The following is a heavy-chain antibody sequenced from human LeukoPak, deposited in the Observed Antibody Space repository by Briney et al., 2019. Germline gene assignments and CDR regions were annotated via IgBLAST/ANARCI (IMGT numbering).Heavy chain of an antibody. CDR3: TRGAGWLIDY. V-gene: IGHV4-59*01. D-gene: IGHD3-16*01. Sequence: SETLSLTCTVSGGSISSYYWSWIRQPPGKGLEWIGSIYYSGSTYYNPSLKSRVTISADTSKNQFSLKLNSLTTADTAVYYCTRGAGWLIDYWGQGILVTVSS. CDR2: IYYSGST. J-gene: IGHJ4*02. CDR1: GGSISSYY.